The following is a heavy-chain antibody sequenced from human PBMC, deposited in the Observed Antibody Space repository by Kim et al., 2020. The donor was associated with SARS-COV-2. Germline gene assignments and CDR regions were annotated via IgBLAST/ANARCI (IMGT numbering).Heavy chain of an antibody. CDR2: IYHTGST. CDR1: GGSISGSSYY. D-gene: IGHD3-3*01. V-gene: IGHV4-39*01. CDR3: ARHHLFGVVVSNSFDP. Sequence: SETLSLTCSVSGGSISGSSYYWGWIRQPPGEGLEWIATIYHTGSTYYNPSLKSRVTISVDTSKNQFSLHLNSVDAADTAVYYCARHHLFGVVVSNSFDPWGQGTLVTVSS. J-gene: IGHJ5*02.